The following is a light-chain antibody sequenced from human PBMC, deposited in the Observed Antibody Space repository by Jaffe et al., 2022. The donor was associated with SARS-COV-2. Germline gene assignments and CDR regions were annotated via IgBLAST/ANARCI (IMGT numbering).Light chain of an antibody. V-gene: IGLV3-9*01. CDR3: QVWDAGPSVV. J-gene: IGLJ2*01. CDR1: NVGTKY. Sequence: SYELTQPLSVSVALGQSATISCVGTNVGTKYVHWYQQKPGQAPVLLISRDINRPSGVPERFSGSSSGNMATLTISRAQAGDEADYYCQVWDAGPSVVFGGGTKLTVL. CDR2: RDI.